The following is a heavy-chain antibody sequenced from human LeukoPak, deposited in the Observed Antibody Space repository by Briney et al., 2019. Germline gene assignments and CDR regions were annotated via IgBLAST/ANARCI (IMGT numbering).Heavy chain of an antibody. CDR1: GFTFSSYA. V-gene: IGHV3-30-3*01. CDR3: ARDGRPLQWELLTD. Sequence: GGSLRLSCAAFGFTFSSYAMHWVRQAPGKGLEWVAVISYDGSNKYYADSVKGRFTISRDNSKNTLYLQMNSLRAEDTAVYYCARDGRPLQWELLTDWGQGTLVTVSS. CDR2: ISYDGSNK. D-gene: IGHD1-26*01. J-gene: IGHJ4*02.